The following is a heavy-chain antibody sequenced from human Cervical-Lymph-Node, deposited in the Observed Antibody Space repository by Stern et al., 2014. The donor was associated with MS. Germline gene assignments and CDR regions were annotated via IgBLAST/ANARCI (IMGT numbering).Heavy chain of an antibody. CDR2: IIPSGGST. CDR3: AREVAGHRLGMMDV. V-gene: IGHV1-46*01. J-gene: IGHJ6*02. D-gene: IGHD6-19*01. Sequence: QLGESGAEVKKPGASVKVSCKASGYNFTNYYMHWVRQAPGQGLEWMGIIIPSGGSTSYAQKFQGRVTMTRDTSTSTVYMELSSLRSEDTAVYYCAREVAGHRLGMMDVWGQGTTVTVSS. CDR1: GYNFTNYY.